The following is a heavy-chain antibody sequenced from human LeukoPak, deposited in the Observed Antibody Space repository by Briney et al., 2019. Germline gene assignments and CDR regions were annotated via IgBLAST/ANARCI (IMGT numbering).Heavy chain of an antibody. Sequence: ASVKVSCKAAGYTFGNYGIKWVRQAPGQGLEWVGWISGFNGNTNYVQNFDDRVTMTTDTSTSTAYMELRSLRSDDTAVYYCAREQYYYDNSGYYDFWGQGTQVTVSS. CDR3: AREQYYYDNSGYYDF. J-gene: IGHJ4*02. V-gene: IGHV1-18*01. CDR2: ISGFNGNT. CDR1: GYTFGNYG. D-gene: IGHD3-22*01.